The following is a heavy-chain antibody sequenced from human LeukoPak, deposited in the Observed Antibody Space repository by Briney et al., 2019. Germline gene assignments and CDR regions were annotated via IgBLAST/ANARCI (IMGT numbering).Heavy chain of an antibody. D-gene: IGHD6-19*01. CDR2: ISSSSSYI. Sequence: GGSLRLSCAASGFTFSDYYMTWVRQAPGKGLEWVSSISSSSSYIYYADSVKGRFTISRDNAKNSLYLQMNSLRAEDTAVYYCARMYSSGWYDYWGQGTLVTVFS. CDR3: ARMYSSGWYDY. J-gene: IGHJ4*02. CDR1: GFTFSDYY. V-gene: IGHV3-21*01.